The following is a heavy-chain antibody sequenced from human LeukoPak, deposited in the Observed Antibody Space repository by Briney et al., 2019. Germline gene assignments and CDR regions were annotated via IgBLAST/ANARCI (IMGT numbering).Heavy chain of an antibody. CDR3: ARGRRTIFGVVTPHFDY. Sequence: SETLSLTCTVSGGSISSYYWSWIRQSPGKGLEWIGYIHDSDNTYYSPSLKSRVTISVDTSKYQFSLRVNSMTAADTAVYYCARGRRTIFGVVTPHFDYWGQGTLVTVSS. J-gene: IGHJ4*02. D-gene: IGHD3-3*01. V-gene: IGHV4-59*01. CDR1: GGSISSYY. CDR2: IHDSDNT.